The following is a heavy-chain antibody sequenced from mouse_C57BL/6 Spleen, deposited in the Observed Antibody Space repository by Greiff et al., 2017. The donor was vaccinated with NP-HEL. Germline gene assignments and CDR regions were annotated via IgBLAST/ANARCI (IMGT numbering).Heavy chain of an antibody. D-gene: IGHD2-4*01. V-gene: IGHV3-4*01. CDR3: ARAYDYDGYAMDY. CDR2: ISCSGST. J-gene: IGHJ4*01. CDR1: GYSITNGNHW. Sequence: ESGPALVKPSRTVSLTCTVTGYSITNGNHWWNWIRQVSGRKRVWIGYISCSGSTDNNPSLKRRITITRDTSKNQLFLQLNPVTTEDIATYYCARAYDYDGYAMDYWGQGTSVTVSS.